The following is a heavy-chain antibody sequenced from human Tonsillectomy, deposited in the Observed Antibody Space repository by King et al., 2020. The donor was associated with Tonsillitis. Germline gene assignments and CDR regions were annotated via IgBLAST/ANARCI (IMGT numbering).Heavy chain of an antibody. D-gene: IGHD5-18*01. V-gene: IGHV3-9*01. CDR3: AKDMRGYSYGYIADAFDF. J-gene: IGHJ3*01. Sequence: VQLVESGGGLVQPGRSLRLSCAASGFTFDDYAIHWVRQAPGKGLEWVSGISGNSGSIGYADSVKGRFTISRDNAKNSLYLQMNSLRAEDTALYYCAKDMRGYSYGYIADAFDFWGQGTMVTVSS. CDR2: ISGNSGSI. CDR1: GFTFDDYA.